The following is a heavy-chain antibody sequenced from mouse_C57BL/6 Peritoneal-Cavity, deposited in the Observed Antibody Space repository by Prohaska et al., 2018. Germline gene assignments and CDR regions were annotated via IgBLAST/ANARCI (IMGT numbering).Heavy chain of an antibody. CDR1: GFTFSNYW. CDR3: TDPPPGY. J-gene: IGHJ2*01. Sequence: EVQLEESGGGLVQPGGSMKLSCVASGFTFSNYWMNWVRQYPEKGLEWVAKIRLKSDNYATQYAEAVKGRFTVSRDDSKSSVYLQMNNLRAEDTGIYYCTDPPPGYWGQGTTLTVSS. V-gene: IGHV6-3*01. CDR2: IRLKSDNYAT.